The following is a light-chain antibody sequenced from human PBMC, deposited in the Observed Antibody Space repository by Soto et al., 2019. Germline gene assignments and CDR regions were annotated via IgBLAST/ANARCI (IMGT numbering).Light chain of an antibody. Sequence: DIQMTQSPSSLSASIGDRVTITCRAIQDIANYLAWYQQKPGKVPKVLIFAASALHSGVPSRFNGSGSGTEFTLTISSLQPEDFATYYCQRYNIAPLTFGGGTKVEIK. CDR3: QRYNIAPLT. CDR2: AAS. V-gene: IGKV1-27*01. J-gene: IGKJ4*01. CDR1: QDIANY.